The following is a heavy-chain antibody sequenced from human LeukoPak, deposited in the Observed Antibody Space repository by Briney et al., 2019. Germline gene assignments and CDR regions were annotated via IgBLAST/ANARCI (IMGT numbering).Heavy chain of an antibody. D-gene: IGHD6-19*01. CDR1: GVSISSTSYY. CDR2: IYYSGST. CDR3: ARDRGIAVADPYNWFDP. Sequence: SETLSLTCTVSGVSISSTSYYWGWIRQPPGKGLEWIASIYYSGSTYYNPSLKSRVTISVDTSKNQFSLKLSSVTAEDTAVYYCARDRGIAVADPYNWFDPWGQGTLVTVSS. V-gene: IGHV4-39*07. J-gene: IGHJ5*02.